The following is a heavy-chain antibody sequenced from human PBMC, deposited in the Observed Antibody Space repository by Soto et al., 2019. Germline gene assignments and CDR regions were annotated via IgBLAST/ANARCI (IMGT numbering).Heavy chain of an antibody. CDR2: IYYSGST. Sequence: SETLSLTCTVSGGSISSSSYYWGWIRQPPGKGLEWIGSIYYSGSTYYNPSLKSRVTISVDTSKNQFSLKLSSVTAADTAVYYCAAIAARQVDYWGQGTLVTVSS. J-gene: IGHJ4*02. V-gene: IGHV4-39*01. CDR1: GGSISSSSYY. D-gene: IGHD6-6*01. CDR3: AAIAARQVDY.